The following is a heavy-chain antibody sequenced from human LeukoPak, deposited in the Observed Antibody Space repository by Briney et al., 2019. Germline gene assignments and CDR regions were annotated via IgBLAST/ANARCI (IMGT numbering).Heavy chain of an antibody. J-gene: IGHJ3*02. V-gene: IGHV4-39*01. CDR3: ADSSCYLGDDVFDS. D-gene: IGHD3-22*01. CDR1: RASFNGSDYC. CDR2: IYYRGNT. Sequence: PSETLSLTCSVSRASFNGSDYCWGWVRQPPGKGLEWIGTIYYRGNTYYNPSLTSRVTISADTSKMQFSLKLTSATAADTAVYYCADSSCYLGDDVFDSWGRGTLVTVSS.